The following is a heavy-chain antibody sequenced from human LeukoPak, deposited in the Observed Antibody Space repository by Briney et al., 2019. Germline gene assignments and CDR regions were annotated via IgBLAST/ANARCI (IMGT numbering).Heavy chain of an antibody. CDR2: IIPIFGTP. V-gene: IGHV1-69*05. CDR3: ARSRMIYDVDYYYYLDV. D-gene: IGHD3-3*01. J-gene: IGHJ6*03. CDR1: GGTFSNDA. Sequence: GASVKVSCKPSGGTFSNDAFSWVRQAPGQGLEWMGGIIPIFGTPNYAQKFQGRVTITTDESATTAYMELSSLRSDDTAVYYCARSRMIYDVDYYYYLDVWGKGTTVAVSS.